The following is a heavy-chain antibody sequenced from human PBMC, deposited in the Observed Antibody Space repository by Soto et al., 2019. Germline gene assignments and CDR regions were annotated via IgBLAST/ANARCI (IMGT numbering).Heavy chain of an antibody. CDR2: IWYDGSNK. CDR1: GFTFSSHG. J-gene: IGHJ4*02. Sequence: QVQLVESGGGVVQPGRSLRLSCAASGFTFSSHGMHWVRQAPGNGLEWVAVIWYDGSNKYYADSVKGRFTISRDNSKNTLYLQMNSLRAEDTAAYYCARDPSYAVPDDYWGQGTLVTVSS. D-gene: IGHD2-2*01. CDR3: ARDPSYAVPDDY. V-gene: IGHV3-33*01.